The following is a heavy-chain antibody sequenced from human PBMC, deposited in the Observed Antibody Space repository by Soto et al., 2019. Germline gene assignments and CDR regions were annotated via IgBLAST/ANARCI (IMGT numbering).Heavy chain of an antibody. V-gene: IGHV3-30-3*01. CDR1: GFTFSSYA. J-gene: IGHJ4*02. CDR3: AREPIYGDYPFDY. Sequence: GGSLRLSCAASGFTFSSYAMHWVRQAPGKGLEWVAVISYDGSNKYYADSVKGRFTISRDNSKNTLKLKINSLKAEDTDVYYCAREPIYGDYPFDYWGQGTLVTVSS. D-gene: IGHD4-17*01. CDR2: ISYDGSNK.